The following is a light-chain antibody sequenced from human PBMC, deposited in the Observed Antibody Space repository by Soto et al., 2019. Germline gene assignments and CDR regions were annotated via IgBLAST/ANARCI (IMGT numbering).Light chain of an antibody. Sequence: VVAKQSPGTVSLSTGDGATLSCRASQSVSSGYLAWYQQKPGQAPRLLIYGASRRATGIPDRFSGSGSGTDFGLTISSLEPGDLAVYYCQGYGSSPLTFGGGAKVDI. J-gene: IGKJ4*01. CDR2: GAS. CDR1: QSVSSGY. CDR3: QGYGSSPLT. V-gene: IGKV3-20*01.